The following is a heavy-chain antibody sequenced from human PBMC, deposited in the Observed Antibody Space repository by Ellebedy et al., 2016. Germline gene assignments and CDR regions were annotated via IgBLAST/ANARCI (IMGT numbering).Heavy chain of an antibody. Sequence: GGSLRLSCAASGFTFSSYAMSWVRQAPGKGLEWVSAISGSGGSTYYADSVKGRFTISRDNSKNTLYLQMNSLRAEDTAVYYCASSQIITMVRGVYDLWGRGTLVTVSS. J-gene: IGHJ2*01. CDR3: ASSQIITMVRGVYDL. D-gene: IGHD3-10*01. V-gene: IGHV3-23*01. CDR1: GFTFSSYA. CDR2: ISGSGGST.